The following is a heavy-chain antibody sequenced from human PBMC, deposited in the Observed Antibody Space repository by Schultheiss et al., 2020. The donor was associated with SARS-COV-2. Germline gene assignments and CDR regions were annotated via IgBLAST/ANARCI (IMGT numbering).Heavy chain of an antibody. Sequence: GGSLRLSCAASGFTFSSYAMHWVRQAPGKGLEWVANIKQDGSEKYYVDSVKGRFTISRDNSKSTLSLQMNSLRAEDTAVYYCARGGRGVRVGTTGDYWGQGTLVTVSS. CDR1: GFTFSSYA. V-gene: IGHV3-7*01. D-gene: IGHD1-26*01. CDR3: ARGGRGVRVGTTGDY. CDR2: IKQDGSEK. J-gene: IGHJ4*02.